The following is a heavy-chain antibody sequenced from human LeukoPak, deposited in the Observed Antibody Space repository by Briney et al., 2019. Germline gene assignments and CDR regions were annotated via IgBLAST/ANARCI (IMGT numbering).Heavy chain of an antibody. CDR2: INPNSGGT. V-gene: IGHV1-2*02. CDR1: GYTFTGYY. Sequence: ASVKVSCKASGYTFTGYYMHWVRQAPGQGLEWMGWINPNSGGTNYARKFQGRVAMTRDTSISTAYMELSRLRSDDTAVYYCARARVRTMVRGVIGLFDYWGQGTLVTVSS. D-gene: IGHD3-10*01. CDR3: ARARVRTMVRGVIGLFDY. J-gene: IGHJ4*02.